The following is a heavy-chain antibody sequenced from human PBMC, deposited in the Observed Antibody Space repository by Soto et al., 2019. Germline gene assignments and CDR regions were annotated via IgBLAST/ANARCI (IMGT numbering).Heavy chain of an antibody. CDR1: GYIFTSNW. V-gene: IGHV5-51*01. CDR2: IYPGDSDT. D-gene: IGHD3-22*01. J-gene: IGHJ4*02. Sequence: PGESLKISCKGSGYIFTSNWIAWVRQMPGKGLEWMGIIYPGDSDTRYSPSFQGQVTISADKSISTAYVQWSSLQASDTAMYYCARSSYDSSGYYYLDYWGKGTLVTVSS. CDR3: ARSSYDSSGYYYLDY.